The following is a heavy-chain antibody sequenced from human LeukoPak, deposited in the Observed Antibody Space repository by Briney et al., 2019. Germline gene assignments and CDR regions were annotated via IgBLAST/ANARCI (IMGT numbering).Heavy chain of an antibody. J-gene: IGHJ4*02. CDR2: ISSSSSYI. CDR3: ARDGGVVAANDY. D-gene: IGHD2-15*01. Sequence: GGSLRLSCAASGFTFSSYSMNWVRQAPGKGLEWVSSISSSSSYIYYADSVKGRFTISRDNAKNSLYLQMNSLRAEDTAVYYCARDGGVVAANDYWGQGTLVTVSS. CDR1: GFTFSSYS. V-gene: IGHV3-21*01.